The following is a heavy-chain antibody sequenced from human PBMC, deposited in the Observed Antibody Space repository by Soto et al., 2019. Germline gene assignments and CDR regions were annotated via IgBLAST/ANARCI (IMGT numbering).Heavy chain of an antibody. CDR1: GFTFSSYA. J-gene: IGHJ4*02. CDR3: AKDPSSFMGVVIEPSDY. Sequence: GGSLRLSCAASGFTFSSYAMSWVRQAPGKGLEWVSAISGSGGSTYYADSGKGRFTISRDNSKNTLYLQMNSLRAEDTAVYYCAKDPSSFMGVVIEPSDYWGQGTLVTVSS. V-gene: IGHV3-23*01. D-gene: IGHD3-3*01. CDR2: ISGSGGST.